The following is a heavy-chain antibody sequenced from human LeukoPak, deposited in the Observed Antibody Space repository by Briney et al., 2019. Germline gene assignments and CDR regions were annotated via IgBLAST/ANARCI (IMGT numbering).Heavy chain of an antibody. CDR3: AKDYVSGDGYWDFDY. CDR1: GFTVSSNY. Sequence: GGSLRLSCAASGFTVSSNYMSWVRQAPGKGLEWVSVIYSGGSTYYADSVKARFTISRDNSKNTMSLEMNRLRVEDTAVYYCAKDYVSGDGYWDFDYWGQGTLVTVSS. V-gene: IGHV3-66*01. CDR2: IYSGGST. J-gene: IGHJ4*02. D-gene: IGHD5-24*01.